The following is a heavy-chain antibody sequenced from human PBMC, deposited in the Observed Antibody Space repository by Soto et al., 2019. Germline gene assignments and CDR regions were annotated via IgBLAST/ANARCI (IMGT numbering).Heavy chain of an antibody. D-gene: IGHD2-8*01. CDR3: ARKSDSSPVPEADGV. CDR1: GFSVGSNY. CDR2: IYSNGDT. V-gene: IGHV3-53*02. J-gene: IGHJ4*02. Sequence: EVQLVETGGGLIQPGGSLRLSCAASGFSVGSNYMTWVRQSPGKGLEWVSLIYSNGDTDYADSVKGRCSISRDNFKNTLYLQMNNLRAEDTAVYHCARKSDSSPVPEADGVWGRGTLVTVSS.